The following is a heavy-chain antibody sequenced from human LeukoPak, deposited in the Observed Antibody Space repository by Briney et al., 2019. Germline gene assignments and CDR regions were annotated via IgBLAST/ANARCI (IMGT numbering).Heavy chain of an antibody. CDR1: GVSISSYY. Sequence: SETLSLTCTVSGVSISSYYWSWIRQPPGKGLGWIGYIYYSGSTNYNPSLKSRVTISVDTSKNQFSLKLSSVTAADTAVYYCARGKYHYDSRPVAGWYFDYWGQGTLVTVSS. V-gene: IGHV4-59*01. D-gene: IGHD3-22*01. CDR3: ARGKYHYDSRPVAGWYFDY. J-gene: IGHJ4*02. CDR2: IYYSGST.